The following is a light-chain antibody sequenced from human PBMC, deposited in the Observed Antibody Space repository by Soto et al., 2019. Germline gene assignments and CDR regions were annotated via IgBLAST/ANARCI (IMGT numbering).Light chain of an antibody. V-gene: IGKV3-20*01. CDR2: GAS. Sequence: EIVMTQSPATLSVSPGERATLSCRASQSVSSSYLAWYQQKPGQAPRLLIYGASSRATGIPDRFSGSGSGTDFTLTISRLEPEDFAVYYCQQYGSPQYTFGQGTKVDIK. CDR3: QQYGSPQYT. CDR1: QSVSSSY. J-gene: IGKJ2*01.